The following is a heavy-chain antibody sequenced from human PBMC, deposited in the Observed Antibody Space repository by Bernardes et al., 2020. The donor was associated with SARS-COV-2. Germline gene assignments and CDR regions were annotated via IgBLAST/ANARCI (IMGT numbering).Heavy chain of an antibody. Sequence: GGSLRLSCAASGLTVSDNYMTWVRQAPGKGLEWVALMYSGGSTYYADSVKGRFTVSRDNSKNTLYLQMNSLRVEDTAVYYCASVMATWDRGLFSNTHYFYGMDVWGQGTTVTVSS. V-gene: IGHV3-66*01. CDR2: MYSGGST. J-gene: IGHJ6*02. CDR1: GLTVSDNY. CDR3: ASVMATWDRGLFSNTHYFYGMDV. D-gene: IGHD3-10*01.